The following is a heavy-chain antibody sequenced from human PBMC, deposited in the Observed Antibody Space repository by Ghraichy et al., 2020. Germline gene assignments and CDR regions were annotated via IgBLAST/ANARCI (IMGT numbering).Heavy chain of an antibody. J-gene: IGHJ6*02. D-gene: IGHD5/OR15-5a*01. CDR2: INHSGST. Sequence: SETLSLTCAVYGGSFSGYYWSWIRQPPGKGLEWIGEINHSGSTNYNPSLKSRVTISVDTSKNQFSLKLSSVTAADTAVYYCAREIFKSTYYYGMDVWGQGTTVTVSS. CDR1: GGSFSGYY. CDR3: AREIFKSTYYYGMDV. V-gene: IGHV4-34*01.